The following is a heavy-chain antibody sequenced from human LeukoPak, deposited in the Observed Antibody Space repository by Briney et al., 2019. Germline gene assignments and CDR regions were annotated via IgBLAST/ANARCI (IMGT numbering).Heavy chain of an antibody. J-gene: IGHJ6*02. Sequence: ASVKVSCKASGYTFTAYYIHWVRRAPGQGLEWMGWINPNSGGTESAQKFQGRVTMTRDTSISTAYMELSGLRSDDTAVYYRTRNHCTSTNCNKYNSYGRDVWGQGTTVTVSS. D-gene: IGHD2-2*02. CDR2: INPNSGGT. CDR3: TRNHCTSTNCNKYNSYGRDV. V-gene: IGHV1-2*02. CDR1: GYTFTAYY.